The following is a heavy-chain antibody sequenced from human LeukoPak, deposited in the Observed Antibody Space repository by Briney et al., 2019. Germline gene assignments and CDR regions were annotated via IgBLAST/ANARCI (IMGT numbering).Heavy chain of an antibody. CDR3: AKGPAAAGTPYFDY. D-gene: IGHD6-13*01. CDR1: GFTFSSYA. V-gene: IGHV3-23*01. CDR2: ISDSGGNT. Sequence: GGSLRLSCAASGFTFSSYAMSWVRQAPGKGLEWVSAISDSGGNTYYADSVKGRFTISRDNSKNTLYLQMNSLRAEDTAVYYCAKGPAAAGTPYFDYWGQGTLVTVSS. J-gene: IGHJ4*02.